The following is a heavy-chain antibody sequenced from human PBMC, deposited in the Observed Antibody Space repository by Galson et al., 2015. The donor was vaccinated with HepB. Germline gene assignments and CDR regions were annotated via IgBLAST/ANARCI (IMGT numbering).Heavy chain of an antibody. D-gene: IGHD3/OR15-3a*01. V-gene: IGHV3-30*18. CDR3: AKDLDGKNTDAFDY. Sequence: SLRLSCAASGFTFSSYGMHWVRQAPGKGLEWVAVISYDGSNKYYADSVKGRFTISRDNSKNTLYLQRNSLRAEDTAVYYCAKDLDGKNTDAFDYWGQGTLVTVSS. CDR1: GFTFSSYG. J-gene: IGHJ4*02. CDR2: ISYDGSNK.